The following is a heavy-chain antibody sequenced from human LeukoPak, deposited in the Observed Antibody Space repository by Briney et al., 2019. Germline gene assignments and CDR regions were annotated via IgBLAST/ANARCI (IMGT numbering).Heavy chain of an antibody. CDR3: ARGMAYYDSSGYYSDFDY. D-gene: IGHD3-22*01. CDR1: GGTFSSYA. CDR2: IIPIFGTA. V-gene: IGHV1-69*13. J-gene: IGHJ4*02. Sequence: SVKVSCKASGGTFSSYAISWVRQAPGQGLEWMGGIIPIFGTANYAQKFQGRVTITADESTSTAYMELSSLRSEDTAVYYCARGMAYYDSSGYYSDFDYWGQGTLVTVSS.